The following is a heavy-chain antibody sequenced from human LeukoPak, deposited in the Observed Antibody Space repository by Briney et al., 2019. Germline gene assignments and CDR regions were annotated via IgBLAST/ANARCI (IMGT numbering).Heavy chain of an antibody. D-gene: IGHD3-22*01. CDR3: AKDLRGGYYDSSGYYPKGDY. CDR2: ISGSGGST. CDR1: GFTFSSYA. J-gene: IGHJ4*02. V-gene: IGHV3-23*01. Sequence: PGGSLRLSCAASGFTFSSYAMSWVRQAPGKGLEWVSAISGSGGSTYYADSVKSRFTISRDNSKNTLYLQMNSLRAEDTAVYYCAKDLRGGYYDSSGYYPKGDYWGQGTLVTVSS.